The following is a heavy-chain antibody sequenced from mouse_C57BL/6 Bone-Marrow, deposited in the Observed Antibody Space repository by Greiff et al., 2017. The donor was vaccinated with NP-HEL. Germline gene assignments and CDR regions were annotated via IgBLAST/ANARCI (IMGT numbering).Heavy chain of an antibody. J-gene: IGHJ4*01. CDR2: IWWDDDK. Sequence: QVTLKECGPGILQPSQTLSLTCSFSGFSLSTFGMGVGWIRQPSGKGLEWLAHIWWDDDKYYNPALKSRLTISKDTSKNQVFLKIANVDTADTATYYCARIGRRIYDGYYGYAMDYWGQGTSVTVSS. CDR3: ARIGRRIYDGYYGYAMDY. CDR1: GFSLSTFGMG. V-gene: IGHV8-8*01. D-gene: IGHD2-3*01.